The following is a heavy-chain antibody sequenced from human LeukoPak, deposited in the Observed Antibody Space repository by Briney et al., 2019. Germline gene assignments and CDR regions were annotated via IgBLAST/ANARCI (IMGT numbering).Heavy chain of an antibody. CDR1: GFTVSSNY. D-gene: IGHD6-13*01. J-gene: IGHJ2*01. V-gene: IGHV3-66*02. Sequence: LSGGSLRLSCAASGFTVSSNYMSWVRQAPGKGLEWVSVTYSGGSTYYADSVKGRSTISRDNSKNTLYLQMNSLRAEDTAVYYCARGRRSSPYWYFDLWGRGTLVTVSS. CDR3: ARGRRSSPYWYFDL. CDR2: TYSGGST.